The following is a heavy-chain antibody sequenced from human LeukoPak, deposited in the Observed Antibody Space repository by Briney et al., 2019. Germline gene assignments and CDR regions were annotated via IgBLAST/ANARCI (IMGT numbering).Heavy chain of an antibody. V-gene: IGHV4-59*12. D-gene: IGHD3-10*01. CDR3: ARPSNYYGSGSDAFDI. J-gene: IGHJ3*02. CDR2: IYYSGST. CDR1: GGSISSYY. Sequence: SETLSLTCTVSGGSISSYYWSWIRQPPGKGLEWIGYIYYSGSTYYNPSLKSRVTISVDTSKNHFSLKLSSVTAADTAVYYCARPSNYYGSGSDAFDIWGQGTMVTVSS.